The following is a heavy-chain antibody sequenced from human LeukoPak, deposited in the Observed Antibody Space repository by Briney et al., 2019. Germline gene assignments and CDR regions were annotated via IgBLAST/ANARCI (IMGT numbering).Heavy chain of an antibody. D-gene: IGHD3-10*02. V-gene: IGHV4-59*01. CDR3: ARSTGSTMFIDY. CDR1: GGSISPYY. Sequence: SETLSLTCTVSGGSISPYYWSWIRPPPGKGLEWLGYIYYSGNTDYNPSLKSRVAIPVDTSKNQFSLKLSSVTAADTAVYYCARSTGSTMFIDYWGQGTLVTVSS. CDR2: IYYSGNT. J-gene: IGHJ4*02.